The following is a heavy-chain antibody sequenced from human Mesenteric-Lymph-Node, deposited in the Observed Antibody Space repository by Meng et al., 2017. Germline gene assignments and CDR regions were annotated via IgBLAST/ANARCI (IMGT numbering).Heavy chain of an antibody. Sequence: GESLKISCAASGFTFMSYTMSWVRQGPGRGLVWVSRINSDGTSRDYAESVKGRFTISRDNAKNTLYLQMNSLTAEDTAVYYCARVGSSAAGTRMGYDYWGQGTLVTVSS. V-gene: IGHV3-74*01. CDR3: ARVGSSAAGTRMGYDY. CDR2: INSDGTSR. CDR1: GFTFMSYT. D-gene: IGHD6-13*01. J-gene: IGHJ4*02.